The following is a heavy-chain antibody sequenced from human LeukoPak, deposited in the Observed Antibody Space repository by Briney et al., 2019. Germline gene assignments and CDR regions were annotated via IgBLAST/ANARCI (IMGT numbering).Heavy chain of an antibody. Sequence: TSETLSLTCAVSGASITIPDYYWGRIRLPPGKGLEWIGTISHTGTTYYNPSLQSRVSISVDKSRNQFSLKLSSVTAADTAVYYCATREHQVQRPAGDYWGQGTQVTVSS. CDR1: GASITIPDYY. V-gene: IGHV4-39*01. CDR3: ATREHQVQRPAGDY. J-gene: IGHJ4*02. CDR2: ISHTGTT. D-gene: IGHD1-26*01.